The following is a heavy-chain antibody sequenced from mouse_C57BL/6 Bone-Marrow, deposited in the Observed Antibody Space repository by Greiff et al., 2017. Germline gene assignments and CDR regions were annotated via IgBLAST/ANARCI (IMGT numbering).Heavy chain of an antibody. V-gene: IGHV1-55*01. Sequence: QVQLQQPGAELVKPGASVKMSCKASGYTFTSYRITWVKQRPGQGLEWIGDIYPGSGSTNYNEKFKSKDTLTVDTSSSTAYMQLSSLTSEDSAVYYCARGGAIYYDYDVLLAMDYWGQGTSVTVSS. CDR2: IYPGSGST. D-gene: IGHD2-4*01. CDR1: GYTFTSYR. J-gene: IGHJ4*01. CDR3: ARGGAIYYDYDVLLAMDY.